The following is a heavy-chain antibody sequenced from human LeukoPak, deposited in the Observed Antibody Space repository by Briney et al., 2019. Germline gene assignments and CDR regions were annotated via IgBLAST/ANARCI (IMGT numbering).Heavy chain of an antibody. V-gene: IGHV3-11*04. CDR3: ARSLIVASEDY. CDR1: GFRFDSFY. Sequence: GGSLRLSCAASGFRFDSFYMGWIRQVPGKGLDYIALISASGAVPYYAESVEGRFTISRDNAKNSVSPQMNSLSADGTAIYYCARSLIVASEDYWGQGTQVIVSS. D-gene: IGHD3-22*01. J-gene: IGHJ4*02. CDR2: ISASGAVP.